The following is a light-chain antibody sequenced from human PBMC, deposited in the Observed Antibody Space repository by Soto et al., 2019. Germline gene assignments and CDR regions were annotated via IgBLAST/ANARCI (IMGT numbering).Light chain of an antibody. CDR3: NSYTTNRTRV. J-gene: IGLJ3*02. V-gene: IGLV2-14*01. CDR1: SSDLGSYNF. CDR2: EVN. Sequence: QSVLTQPASVSGSPGQSITISCTGTSSDLGSYNFVSWYQQHPGNAPKLMIYEVNNRPSGVSTRFSGSKSGNTASLTISGLQAEDEAHYYCNSYTTNRTRVFGGGTQLTVL.